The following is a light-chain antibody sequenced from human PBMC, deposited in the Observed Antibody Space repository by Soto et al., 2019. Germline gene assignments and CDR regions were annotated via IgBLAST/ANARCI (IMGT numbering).Light chain of an antibody. CDR1: QSVGTK. J-gene: IGKJ4*01. CDR3: QRYNNWPPHT. V-gene: IGKV3-15*01. CDR2: GAS. Sequence: ETVMTQSPATLSVSPGERVTLSCRADQSVGTKLAWYQQKPGQAPRLLIYGASTRAPGIPGRFSGSGSGTEFTITITSLQSEDFAVYYCQRYNNWPPHTFGGGTKVDIK.